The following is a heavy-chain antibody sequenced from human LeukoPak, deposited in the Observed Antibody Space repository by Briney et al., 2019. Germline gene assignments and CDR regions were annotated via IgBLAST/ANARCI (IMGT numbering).Heavy chain of an antibody. CDR1: GFTFSSYG. D-gene: IGHD2-8*01. V-gene: IGHV3-30*18. CDR2: ISYDGSNK. CDR3: AKDRMGSTSFDY. Sequence: PGGSLRLSCAASGFTFSSYGMHWVRQAPGKGLEWVAVISYDGSNKYYADSVKGRFTISRDNSKNTLYLQMNSLRTEDTAVYYCAKDRMGSTSFDYWGQGTLVTVSS. J-gene: IGHJ4*02.